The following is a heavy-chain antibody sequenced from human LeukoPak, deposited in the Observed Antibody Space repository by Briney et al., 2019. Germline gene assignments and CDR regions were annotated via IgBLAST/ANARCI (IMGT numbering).Heavy chain of an antibody. Sequence: GGSLRLSCEASGFALSNYWMNWVRQAPGKGLVWVSHINSDGSNIKYADSVKGRFTISRDNAKNTLYLQMNSLRAEDTAVYYCVRDGLGTSPYDCWGQGTLVTVSS. CDR3: VRDGLGTSPYDC. CDR1: GFALSNYW. D-gene: IGHD7-27*01. CDR2: INSDGSNI. J-gene: IGHJ4*02. V-gene: IGHV3-74*01.